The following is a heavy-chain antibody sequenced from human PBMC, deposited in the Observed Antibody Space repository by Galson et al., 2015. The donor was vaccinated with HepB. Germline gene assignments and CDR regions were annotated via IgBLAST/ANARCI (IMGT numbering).Heavy chain of an antibody. CDR2: ISGSGGST. D-gene: IGHD3-10*01. Sequence: SLRLSCAASGFTFSSYAMYWVRQAPGKGLEWVSLISGSGGSTYYADSVKGRFTISRDTSKNTLYLEMNSLRAEDTAIYYCAKGGGPAMVRNWFDPWGQGTPVTVSS. CDR3: AKGGGPAMVRNWFDP. V-gene: IGHV3-23*01. J-gene: IGHJ5*02. CDR1: GFTFSSYA.